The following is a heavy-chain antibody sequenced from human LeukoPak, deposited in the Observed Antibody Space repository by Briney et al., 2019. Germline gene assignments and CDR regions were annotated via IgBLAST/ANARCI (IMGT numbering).Heavy chain of an antibody. Sequence: GGSLRLSCTASGFTFGDYAMSWVRQAPGKGLEWVGFIRSKAYGGTTEYAASVKGRFTISRDDSKSIAYMQMNSLKREDTAVYYCVRSRGYSYGYSYYFDYWGQGTLVTVYS. CDR2: IRSKAYGGTT. CDR3: VRSRGYSYGYSYYFDY. V-gene: IGHV3-49*04. CDR1: GFTFGDYA. D-gene: IGHD5-18*01. J-gene: IGHJ4*02.